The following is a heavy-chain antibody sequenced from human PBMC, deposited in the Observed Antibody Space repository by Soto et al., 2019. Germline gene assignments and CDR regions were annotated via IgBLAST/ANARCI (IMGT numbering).Heavy chain of an antibody. J-gene: IGHJ3*02. D-gene: IGHD4-17*01. CDR1: GFTFRNYG. CDR3: ARSDYGDYEDNAFEI. Sequence: QVQLVESGGGVVQPGRSLRLSCATSGFTFRNYGMHWVRQAPGKGLEWVAVITSDGGKKYYVESVRGRFSISRDNAKNTLYLQMTSLRTEDTAIYFCARSDYGDYEDNAFEIWGQGTMVTVSS. CDR2: ITSDGGKK. V-gene: IGHV3-30*06.